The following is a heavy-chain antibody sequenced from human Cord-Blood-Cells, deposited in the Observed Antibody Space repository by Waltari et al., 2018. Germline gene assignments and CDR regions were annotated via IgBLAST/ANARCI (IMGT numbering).Heavy chain of an antibody. CDR1: GDSISSGDYY. CDR3: ARLSMMPPWYFDL. V-gene: IGHV4-30-4*01. CDR2: IYYSGST. J-gene: IGHJ2*01. D-gene: IGHD3-16*01. Sequence: QVQLQESGPGLVKASQTLSLTCTVSGDSISSGDYYWRWLRQPPGKGLEWIGYIYYSGSTYYNPSLKSRVTISVDTSKNQFSLKLSSVTAADTAVYYCARLSMMPPWYFDLWGRGTLVTVSS.